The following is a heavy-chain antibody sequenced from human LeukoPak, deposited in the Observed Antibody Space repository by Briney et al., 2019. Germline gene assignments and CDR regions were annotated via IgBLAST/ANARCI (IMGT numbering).Heavy chain of an antibody. D-gene: IGHD2-15*01. V-gene: IGHV4-34*01. Sequence: PSETLSLTCAVYGGSFSGYYWRWIRQPPGKGLEGIGEINHSGSTNYNPSLKSRVTISVDTSKNQFSLKLGSVTAADTAVYYCARGRDWWILGACDIWGQGTMVTVSS. CDR2: INHSGST. J-gene: IGHJ3*02. CDR1: GGSFSGYY. CDR3: ARGRDWWILGACDI.